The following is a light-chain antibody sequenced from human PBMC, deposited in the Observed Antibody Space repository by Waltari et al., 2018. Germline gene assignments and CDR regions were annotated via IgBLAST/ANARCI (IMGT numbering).Light chain of an antibody. CDR1: SLRSYY. CDR3: NSRDSRGNHWV. Sequence: SSELTQDPAVSVALGQTVRITCQGDSLRSYYASWYQQKPGQAPVLVIYGKNNRPSGIPDRFSGSSSGNTASVTITGAQAEDEADYYCNSRDSRGNHWVFGGGTKLTVL. V-gene: IGLV3-19*01. CDR2: GKN. J-gene: IGLJ3*02.